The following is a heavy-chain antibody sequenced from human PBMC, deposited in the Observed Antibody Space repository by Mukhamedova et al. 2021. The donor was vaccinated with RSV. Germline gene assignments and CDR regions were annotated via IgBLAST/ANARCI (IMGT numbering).Heavy chain of an antibody. V-gene: IGHV3-30*04. CDR1: TFSSYA. CDR2: ISYDGSNK. CDR3: AKGWFGELGYFDY. J-gene: IGHJ4*02. Sequence: TFSSYAMHWVRQAPGKGLEWVAVISYDGSNKYYADSVKGRFTISRDNSKNTLYLQMNSLRAEDTAVYYCAKGWFGELGYFDYWGQ. D-gene: IGHD3-10*01.